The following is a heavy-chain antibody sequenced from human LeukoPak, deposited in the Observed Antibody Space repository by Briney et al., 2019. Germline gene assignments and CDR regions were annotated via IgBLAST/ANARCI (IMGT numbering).Heavy chain of an antibody. CDR2: VLGSGGGT. Sequence: PGGSLRLSCAASGFPFSTYVMTWVRQAPGKGLEWVSAVLGSGGGTYYTDSVKGRFTISRDNSKNTLYLQMNSLRAEDTAVYYCATTPGAYYYYHMDVWGQGTTVTVSS. V-gene: IGHV3-23*01. J-gene: IGHJ6*02. CDR3: ATTPGAYYYYHMDV. CDR1: GFPFSTYV. D-gene: IGHD3-10*01.